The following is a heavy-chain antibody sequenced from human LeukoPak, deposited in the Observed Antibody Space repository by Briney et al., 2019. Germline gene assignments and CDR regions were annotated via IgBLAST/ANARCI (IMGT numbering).Heavy chain of an antibody. CDR2: INHSGST. CDR1: GGSFSGYY. CDR3: ARETSQKGAHYMDV. D-gene: IGHD3-16*01. J-gene: IGHJ6*03. V-gene: IGHV4-34*01. Sequence: SETLSLTCAVYGGSFSGYYWSWIRQPPGKGLEWIGEINHSGSTYYNPSLKSRVTISVDTSKNQFSLKLSSVTAADTAVYYCARETSQKGAHYMDVWGKGTTVTISS.